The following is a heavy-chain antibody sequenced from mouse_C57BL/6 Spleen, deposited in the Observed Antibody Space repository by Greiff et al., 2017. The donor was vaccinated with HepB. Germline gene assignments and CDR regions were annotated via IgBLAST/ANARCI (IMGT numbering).Heavy chain of an antibody. CDR1: GYTFTSYW. CDR2: IDPSDSET. V-gene: IGHV1-52*01. Sequence: QVQLQQPGAELVRPGSSVKLSCKASGYTFTSYWMHWVKQRPIQGLEWIGNIDPSDSETHYNQKFKDKATLTVDKSSSTAYMQLSSLTSEDSAVYCCARVGWTFSWFSYWGQGTLVTVSA. CDR3: ARVGWTFSWFSY. J-gene: IGHJ3*01.